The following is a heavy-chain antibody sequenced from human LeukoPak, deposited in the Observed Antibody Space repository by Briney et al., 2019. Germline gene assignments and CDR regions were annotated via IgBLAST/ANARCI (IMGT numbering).Heavy chain of an antibody. V-gene: IGHV3-23*01. CDR3: AKDLHDSWAVGC. CDR2: ISVRGDT. D-gene: IGHD3-3*01. Sequence: GGSPRLSCAASGFTFSSYGMSWVRQAPGKGLEWVSHISVRGDTHFVDSVKGRFTISRDNSKNTLYLQMNSLRAEDTAVYYCAKDLHDSWAVGCWGPGTLATVSS. J-gene: IGHJ4*02. CDR1: GFTFSSYG.